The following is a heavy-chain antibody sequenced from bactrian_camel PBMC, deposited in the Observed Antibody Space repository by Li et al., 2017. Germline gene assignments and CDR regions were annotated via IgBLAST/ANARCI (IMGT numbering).Heavy chain of an antibody. CDR3: ATHYGGGWSEFTY. V-gene: IGHV3S67*01. D-gene: IGHD6*01. CDR1: GFTFSASA. Sequence: QLVESGGGLVQPGGSLRLACAASGFTFSASAMSWVRQAPGKEREGIAVIGPSGTTVYADSVKGRFTISEDVAENTLYLQMNSLKSEDTALYYCATHYGGGWSEFTYWGQGTQVTVS. CDR2: IGPSGTT. J-gene: IGHJ4*01.